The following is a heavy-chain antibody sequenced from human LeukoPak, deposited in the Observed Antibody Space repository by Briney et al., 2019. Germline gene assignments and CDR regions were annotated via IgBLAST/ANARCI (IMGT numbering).Heavy chain of an antibody. Sequence: GGSLRLSCAASGFNFNIYTMSWVRQAQGKGLEWISAVGSGGTRYYADSVKGRFTISRDNSANTVSLQMDSLRADDTAMYYCAKMRVMPREAYHFDRWGQGSLVAVSS. CDR2: VGSGGTR. J-gene: IGHJ4*02. CDR1: GFNFNIYT. V-gene: IGHV3-23*01. D-gene: IGHD1-26*01. CDR3: AKMRVMPREAYHFDR.